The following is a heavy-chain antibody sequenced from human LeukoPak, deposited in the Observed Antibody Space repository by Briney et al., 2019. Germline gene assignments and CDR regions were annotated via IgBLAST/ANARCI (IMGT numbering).Heavy chain of an antibody. CDR2: INNDGTAT. V-gene: IGHV3-74*01. CDR1: GFTFSAYW. D-gene: IGHD3-22*01. CDR3: AKPPPRYYYDSSGYPRV. J-gene: IGHJ4*02. Sequence: GGSLRLSCAASGFTFSAYWMHWVRQVPGKGLVWVSRINNDGTATFFADSVKGRFTISRDNSKNTLYLQMNSLRAEDTAVYYCAKPPPRYYYDSSGYPRVWGQGTLVTVSS.